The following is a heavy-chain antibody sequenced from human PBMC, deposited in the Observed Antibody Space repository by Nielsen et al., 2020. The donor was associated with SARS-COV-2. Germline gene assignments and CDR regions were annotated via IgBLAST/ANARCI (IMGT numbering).Heavy chain of an antibody. CDR1: GFTFSSYW. Sequence: GESLKISCAASGFTFSSYWMHWVRQAPGKGLVWVSRINSDGSSTSYADSVKGRFTISRDNAKNTLYLQMNSLRAEDTAVYYCARQSSWPFDYWGQGTLVTVSS. CDR2: INSDGSST. V-gene: IGHV3-74*01. J-gene: IGHJ4*02. CDR3: ARQSSWPFDY. D-gene: IGHD6-13*01.